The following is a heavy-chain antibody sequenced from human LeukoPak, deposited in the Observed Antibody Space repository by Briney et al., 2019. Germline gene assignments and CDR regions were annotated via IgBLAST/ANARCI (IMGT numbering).Heavy chain of an antibody. CDR3: ARGGLGNFD. Sequence: PGRSLRLSCAASRFTFSSYVMHWVRQAPGKGLEWVAIISYDGSNEYYADSVKGRFTISRDNSKNTLYLQMNSLRAEDTAVYYCARGGLGNFDWGQGTLVTVSS. D-gene: IGHD4-23*01. CDR1: RFTFSSYV. V-gene: IGHV3-30*04. J-gene: IGHJ4*02. CDR2: ISYDGSNE.